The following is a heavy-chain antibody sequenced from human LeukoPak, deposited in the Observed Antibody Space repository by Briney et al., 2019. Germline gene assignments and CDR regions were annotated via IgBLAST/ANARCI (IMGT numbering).Heavy chain of an antibody. Sequence: GGSLRLSCAASGFTFSSYAMSWVRQAPGKGLEWVSYISSSSTIYYADSVKGRFTISRDNPKNTLYLQMNSLRAEDTAVYFCAKRGVVIRVFLVGFHKEAYYFDSWGQGALVTVSP. J-gene: IGHJ4*02. CDR3: AKRGVVIRVFLVGFHKEAYYFDS. V-gene: IGHV3-48*01. D-gene: IGHD3-10*01. CDR1: GFTFSSYA. CDR2: ISSSSTI.